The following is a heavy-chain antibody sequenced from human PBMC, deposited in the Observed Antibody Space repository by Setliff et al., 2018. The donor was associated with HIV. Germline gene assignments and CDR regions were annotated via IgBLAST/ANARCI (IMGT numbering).Heavy chain of an antibody. CDR3: ARGYCSGERCYGFRRGSFYYYYYMAV. D-gene: IGHD2-15*01. CDR2: IIPIFGTA. Sequence: ASVKVSCKASGGTFSSYAISWVRRAPGQGLEWMGGIIPIFGTANYAQKFQGGVTITADESTSTAYMELSSLRAEDTAVYYCARGYCSGERCYGFRRGSFYYYYYMAVWGKGTTVTVSS. J-gene: IGHJ6*03. CDR1: GGTFSSYA. V-gene: IGHV1-69*13.